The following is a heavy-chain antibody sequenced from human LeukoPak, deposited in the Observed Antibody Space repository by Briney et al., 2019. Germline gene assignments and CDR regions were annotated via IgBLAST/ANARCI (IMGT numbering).Heavy chain of an antibody. CDR2: IYPGDSDT. CDR3: ARLGTAVVARFFDN. Sequence: PGESLKISCMDSGYSFTSYWIAWVRQMPGKGLEWMGSIYPGDSDTRYSPSFQGQVTISADKSIGTAYLQWRGLKASDTAMYYCARLGTAVVARFFDNWGQGTLVTVSS. CDR1: GYSFTSYW. J-gene: IGHJ4*02. V-gene: IGHV5-51*03. D-gene: IGHD5-18*01.